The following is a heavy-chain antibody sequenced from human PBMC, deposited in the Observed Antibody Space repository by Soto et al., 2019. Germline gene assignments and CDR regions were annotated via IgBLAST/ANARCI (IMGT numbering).Heavy chain of an antibody. J-gene: IGHJ5*02. CDR3: AKAGRLVINWFDP. CDR2: ITGSGGDT. V-gene: IGHV3-23*01. Sequence: GGSLRLSCAASGFTFSSYAMSWVRQAPGRGLEWVSCITGSGGDTYYADSVKGRFTISRDNSKDTLFLQMNSLRAEDTAVYYCAKAGRLVINWFDPWGQGTLVTVSS. D-gene: IGHD2-21*01. CDR1: GFTFSSYA.